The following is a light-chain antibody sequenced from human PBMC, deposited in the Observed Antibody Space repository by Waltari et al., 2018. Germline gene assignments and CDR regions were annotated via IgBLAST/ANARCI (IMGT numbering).Light chain of an antibody. CDR2: AAS. J-gene: IGKJ2*01. CDR1: RGISNW. Sequence: DIQMTQSPTSVSASVGDRVTITCRASRGISNWLAWYQQKSGQAPKLLIDAASNLQSVVPSRFSGSGAATDFTLTINSLQPEDFATYYCQQANSFPPTFGQGTKVEIK. V-gene: IGKV1-12*01. CDR3: QQANSFPPT.